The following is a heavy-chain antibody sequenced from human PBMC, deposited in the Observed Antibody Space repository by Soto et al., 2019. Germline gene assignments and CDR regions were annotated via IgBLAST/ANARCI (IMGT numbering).Heavy chain of an antibody. Sequence: QVQLVESGGGVVQPGMSLTLTCAASGFTFSGRGMHWARQAPGKGLEWLALIWYDGSRTYYADSVKGRFTISRDNSKYTLYLQRNSLTADDTGIYYCATAGDCTGGSCWSDYWGQGTLLTVSS. CDR2: IWYDGSRT. CDR3: ATAGDCTGGSCWSDY. CDR1: GFTFSGRG. J-gene: IGHJ4*02. D-gene: IGHD2-15*01. V-gene: IGHV3-33*01.